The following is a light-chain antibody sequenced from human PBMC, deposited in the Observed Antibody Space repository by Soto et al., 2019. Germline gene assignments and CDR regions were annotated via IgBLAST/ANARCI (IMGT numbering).Light chain of an antibody. CDR3: SSYTSSNTHVV. V-gene: IGLV2-14*01. Sequence: QSALTQPASVSGSPGQSIAISCTGTNSDVGGYNYVSWYQQHPGKAPKLMIYDVSNRPSGVSNRFSGSKSANTASLTISGLQAEDEADDYCSSYTSSNTHVVFGGGTKLTV. J-gene: IGLJ2*01. CDR1: NSDVGGYNY. CDR2: DVS.